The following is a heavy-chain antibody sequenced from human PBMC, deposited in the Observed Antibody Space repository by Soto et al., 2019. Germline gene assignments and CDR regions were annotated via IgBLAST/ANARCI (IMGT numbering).Heavy chain of an antibody. CDR1: GGTFSSYA. D-gene: IGHD2-15*01. Sequence: QVQLVQSGAEVKKPGSSVKVSCKASGGTFSSYAISWVRQAPGRGLEWIGGIIPIFGTANYAQKFQGRVTITADESTSTAYMELSSLRSEDTAVYYCARDRILGYCSGGSCYSDYWGQGTLVTVSS. CDR2: IIPIFGTA. CDR3: ARDRILGYCSGGSCYSDY. J-gene: IGHJ4*02. V-gene: IGHV1-69*01.